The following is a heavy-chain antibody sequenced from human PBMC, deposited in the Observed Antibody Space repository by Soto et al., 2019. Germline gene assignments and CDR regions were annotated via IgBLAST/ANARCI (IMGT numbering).Heavy chain of an antibody. CDR2: ISAYNGNT. CDR1: GYTFTSYG. V-gene: IGHV1-18*01. CDR3: AREGEQQLLPDYYYYYMDV. Sequence: ASVKVSCKASGYTFTSYGISWVRQAPGQGLEWMGWISAYNGNTNYAQKLQGRVTMTTDTSTSTAYMELRSPRSDDTAVYYCAREGEQQLLPDYYYYYMDVWGKGTTVTVSS. J-gene: IGHJ6*03. D-gene: IGHD6-13*01.